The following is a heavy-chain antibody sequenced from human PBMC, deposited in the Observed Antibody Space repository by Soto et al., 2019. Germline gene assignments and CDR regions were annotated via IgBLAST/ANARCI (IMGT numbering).Heavy chain of an antibody. Sequence: PSETLSLTCAVYGGSFCGYYWSWIRQPPGKGLEWIGSIYYSGSTYYNPSLKSRVTISVDTSKNQFSLKLSSVTAADTAVYYCARPAIGVDYYYYMDVWGKGTTVTVSS. CDR2: IYYSGST. J-gene: IGHJ6*03. CDR1: GGSFCGYY. D-gene: IGHD2-21*01. V-gene: IGHV4-34*01. CDR3: ARPAIGVDYYYYMDV.